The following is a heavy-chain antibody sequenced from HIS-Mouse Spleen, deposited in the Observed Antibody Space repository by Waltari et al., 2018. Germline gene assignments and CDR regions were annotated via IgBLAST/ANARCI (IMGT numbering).Heavy chain of an antibody. V-gene: IGHV6-1*01. CDR3: ARVWGYHGMDV. J-gene: IGHJ6*02. D-gene: IGHD7-27*01. CDR2: TYYRSKWYN. Sequence: QVQLLQSGPGLVKPSQTHPLNCPSPAASAPSNSAACNWVRQSPSRGLEWLGRTYYRSKWYNDYAVSVKSRITINPDTSKNQFSLQLNSVTPEDTAVYYCARVWGYHGMDVWGQGTTVTVSS. CDR1: AASAPSNSAA.